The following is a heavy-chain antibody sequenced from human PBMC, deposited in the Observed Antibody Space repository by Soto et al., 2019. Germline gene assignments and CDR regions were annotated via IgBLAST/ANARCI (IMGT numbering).Heavy chain of an antibody. V-gene: IGHV3-23*01. CDR3: AKGSEPRQWLVTYFDY. Sequence: GGSLRLSCAASGFTFSSYAMSWVRQAPGKGLEWVSAISGSGGSTYYADSVKGRFTISRDNSKNTLYLQMNSLRAEDTAVYYCAKGSEPRQWLVTYFDYWGQRTLVTVSS. CDR2: ISGSGGST. D-gene: IGHD6-19*01. J-gene: IGHJ4*02. CDR1: GFTFSSYA.